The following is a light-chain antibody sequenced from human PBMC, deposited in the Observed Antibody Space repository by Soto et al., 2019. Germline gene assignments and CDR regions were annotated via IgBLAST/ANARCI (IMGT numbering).Light chain of an antibody. CDR3: QSYDSSLTAFV. V-gene: IGLV1-40*01. J-gene: IGLJ1*01. CDR2: ANN. Sequence: QSVLTQPPSVSGAPGQRVTISCTGSSSDLGAGFDVHWYQQLPGTAPKVLIFANNNRPSDVPDRFSGSKSGTSASPAITGLQAGDEADYYCQSYDSSLTAFVFGTGTKLTVL. CDR1: SSDLGAGFD.